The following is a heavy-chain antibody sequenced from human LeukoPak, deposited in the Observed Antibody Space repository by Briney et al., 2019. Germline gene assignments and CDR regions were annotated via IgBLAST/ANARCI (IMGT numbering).Heavy chain of an antibody. CDR2: IWYDGSNK. J-gene: IGHJ3*02. Sequence: PGGSLRLSCAASGFTFSSYGMHWVRQAPGKGLEWVAVIWYDGSNKYYADFVKGRFTISRDNSKNTLYLQMNSLRAEDTAVYYCARNGARGYEAYDAFDIWGQGTMVTVSS. D-gene: IGHD5-12*01. CDR1: GFTFSSYG. V-gene: IGHV3-33*08. CDR3: ARNGARGYEAYDAFDI.